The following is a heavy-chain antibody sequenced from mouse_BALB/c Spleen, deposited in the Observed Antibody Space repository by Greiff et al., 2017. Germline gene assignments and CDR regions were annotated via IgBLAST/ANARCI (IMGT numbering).Heavy chain of an antibody. Sequence: DVMLVESGGGLVKPGGSLKLSYAASGFTFSDYYMYWVRQTPEKRLEWVATISDGGSYTYYPDSVKGRFTISRDNAKNNLYLQMSSLKSEDTAMYYCARYGNYAMDYWGQGTSVTVSS. D-gene: IGHD2-10*02. CDR3: ARYGNYAMDY. CDR2: ISDGGSYT. CDR1: GFTFSDYY. V-gene: IGHV5-4*02. J-gene: IGHJ4*01.